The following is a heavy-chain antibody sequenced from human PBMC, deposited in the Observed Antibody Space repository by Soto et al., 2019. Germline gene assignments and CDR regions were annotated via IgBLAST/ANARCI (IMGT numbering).Heavy chain of an antibody. J-gene: IGHJ4*01. CDR2: INHSGST. CDR1: GGPFSGYY. D-gene: IGHD3-22*01. Sequence: SETLSLTCAVYGGPFSGYYWSWIRKPPGKGLEWIGEINHSGSTNYNPSLKSRVTISVDTSKNQFSLKLGSVTAADTAVYYCARGRRSYYDSSGYPFDYWGQGTLVTVSS. CDR3: ARGRRSYYDSSGYPFDY. V-gene: IGHV4-34*01.